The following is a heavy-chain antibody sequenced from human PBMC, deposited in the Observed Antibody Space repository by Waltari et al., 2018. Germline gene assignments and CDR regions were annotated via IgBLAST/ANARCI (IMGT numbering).Heavy chain of an antibody. CDR2: IYHSGST. V-gene: IGHV4-38-2*01. D-gene: IGHD3-22*01. Sequence: QVQLQESGPGLVRPSETLSPTSAVPGYSISSGFSLGWIRPSPGKGLEWFGFIYHSGSTDFNPSLKSRVTISVDTSKNQFFLKLNSVTAADTAVYHCARHSSGYYYYLDYWGQGTLVTVSS. J-gene: IGHJ4*02. CDR3: ARHSSGYYYYLDY. CDR1: GYSISSGFS.